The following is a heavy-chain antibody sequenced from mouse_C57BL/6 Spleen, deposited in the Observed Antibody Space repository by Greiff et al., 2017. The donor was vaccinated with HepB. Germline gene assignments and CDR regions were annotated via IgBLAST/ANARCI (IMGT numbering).Heavy chain of an antibody. D-gene: IGHD3-2*02. CDR3: ARGDSSGYFAY. CDR2: IDPSDSYT. Sequence: QVQLKQPGAELVRPGPSVKLSCKASGYTFTSYWMHWVKQRPGQGLEWIGVIDPSDSYTNYNQKFKGKATLTVDTSSSTAYMQLSSLTSEDSAVYYCARGDSSGYFAYWGQGTLVTVSA. J-gene: IGHJ3*01. V-gene: IGHV1-59*01. CDR1: GYTFTSYW.